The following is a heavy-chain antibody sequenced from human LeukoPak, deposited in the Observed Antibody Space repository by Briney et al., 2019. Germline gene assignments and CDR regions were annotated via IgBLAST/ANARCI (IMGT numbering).Heavy chain of an antibody. Sequence: GASVKVSCKASGYTFTGYYMHWVRQAPGQGLEWMGWINPNSGGTNYAQKFQGRVTMTRDTSISTAYMELSSLRSEDTAVYYCARAVVPAATSWFDPWGQGTLVTVSS. CDR2: INPNSGGT. CDR1: GYTFTGYY. CDR3: ARAVVPAATSWFDP. D-gene: IGHD2-2*01. V-gene: IGHV1-2*02. J-gene: IGHJ5*02.